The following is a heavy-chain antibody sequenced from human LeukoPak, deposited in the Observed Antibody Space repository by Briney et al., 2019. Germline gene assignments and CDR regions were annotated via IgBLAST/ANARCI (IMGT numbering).Heavy chain of an antibody. CDR2: ISYDGSNK. D-gene: IGHD3-22*01. Sequence: GGSLRLSCAASGFTFSSYAMHWVRQAPGKRLEWVALISYDGSNKYYADSVKGRFTISRDNSKNTLYLQMNSLRAEDTAVYYCARGTDYYDSSGYWDYFDYWGQGTLVTVSS. CDR1: GFTFSSYA. J-gene: IGHJ4*02. CDR3: ARGTDYYDSSGYWDYFDY. V-gene: IGHV3-30-3*01.